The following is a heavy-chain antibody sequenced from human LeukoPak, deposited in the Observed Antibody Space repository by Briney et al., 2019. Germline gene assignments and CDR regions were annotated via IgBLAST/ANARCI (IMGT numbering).Heavy chain of an antibody. CDR2: IYPGDSDT. D-gene: IGHD3-3*01. CDR3: ARHGPITGEGPNN. CDR1: GYSFTSYW. J-gene: IGHJ4*02. V-gene: IGHV5-51*01. Sequence: GKSLKISCKGSGYSFTSYWIGWVRQMPGKGLEWMGIIYPGDSDTRYSPSFQGQVTISADKSISTAYLQWSSLKASDTAMYYCARHGPITGEGPNNWGQGTLVTVSS.